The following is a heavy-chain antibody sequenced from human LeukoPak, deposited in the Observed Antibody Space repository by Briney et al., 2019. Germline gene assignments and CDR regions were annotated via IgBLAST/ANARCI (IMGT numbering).Heavy chain of an antibody. CDR2: INHSGST. Sequence: SETLSLTCAVYGGSFSGYYWSWIRQPPGKGLEWIGNINHSGSTNYNPSLKSRVTISVDTSKNQFSLKLTSVTAADTAVYYCARGRTDGYNKIMPFDYWGQGTLVTVSS. V-gene: IGHV4-34*01. CDR1: GGSFSGYY. J-gene: IGHJ4*02. D-gene: IGHD5-24*01. CDR3: ARGRTDGYNKIMPFDY.